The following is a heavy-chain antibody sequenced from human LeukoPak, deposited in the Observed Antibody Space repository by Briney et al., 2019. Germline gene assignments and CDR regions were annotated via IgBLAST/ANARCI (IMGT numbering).Heavy chain of an antibody. Sequence: GGSLRLSCAASGFTFSSNAMSWVRQAPGKGLEGVSAISISGGSTYYADSVKGRFTISRDNSENTLYLQMNSLRAEDTAVYYCAKGGYCSSTSCYGYFDSWGQGTLVTVSS. CDR3: AKGGYCSSTSCYGYFDS. D-gene: IGHD2-2*01. CDR1: GFTFSSNA. V-gene: IGHV3-23*01. CDR2: ISISGGST. J-gene: IGHJ4*02.